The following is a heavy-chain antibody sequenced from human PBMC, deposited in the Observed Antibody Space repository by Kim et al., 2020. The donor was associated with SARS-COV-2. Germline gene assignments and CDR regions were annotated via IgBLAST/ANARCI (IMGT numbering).Heavy chain of an antibody. Sequence: SETLSLTCTVSGGSISSGSYYWSWIRQPAGKGLEWIGRIYTSGITNYNPSLKSRVTISVDTSKNQFSLKLSSVTAADAAVYYCARGRAMVRGVIITGYYYGRDVWGQGTTVTASS. D-gene: IGHD3-10*01. CDR1: GGSISSGSYY. CDR3: ARGRAMVRGVIITGYYYGRDV. CDR2: IYTSGIT. J-gene: IGHJ6*02. V-gene: IGHV4-61*02.